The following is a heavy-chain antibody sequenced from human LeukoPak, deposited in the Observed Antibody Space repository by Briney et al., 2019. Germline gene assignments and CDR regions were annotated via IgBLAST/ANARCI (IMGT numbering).Heavy chain of an antibody. D-gene: IGHD6-19*01. Sequence: PSQTLSLTCAVSGGSISSGGYSWSWIRQPPGKGLEWNGYIYHSGSTYYNPSLKSRVTISVDTSKNQFSLKLNSVTAADTAVYYCAGASGGEQWLSLVSWGQGTLVTVSS. CDR1: GGSISSGGYS. J-gene: IGHJ5*02. V-gene: IGHV4-30-2*02. CDR2: IYHSGST. CDR3: AGASGGEQWLSLVS.